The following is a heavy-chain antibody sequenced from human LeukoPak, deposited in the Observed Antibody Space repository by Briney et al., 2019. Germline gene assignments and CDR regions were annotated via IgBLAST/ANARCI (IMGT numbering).Heavy chain of an antibody. J-gene: IGHJ4*02. V-gene: IGHV3-23*01. CDR3: AKDRALWSFDY. CDR1: GFTFSYSA. CDR2: ITGSGSNT. D-gene: IGHD1-1*01. Sequence: GGSLRLSCAASGFTFSYSAMTWVRQAPGKGLEWVSAITGSGSNTYYADSVEGRFTTSRDNSENMVYLQMNSLRAEDTAVYYCAKDRALWSFDYWGQGTLVTVSS.